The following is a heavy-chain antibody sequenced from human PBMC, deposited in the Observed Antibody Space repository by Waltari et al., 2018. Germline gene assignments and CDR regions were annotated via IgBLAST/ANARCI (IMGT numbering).Heavy chain of an antibody. Sequence: QVQLQESGPGLVKPSETLSLTCAVSGYSISSGYYWGWIRQPPGKGLEWIGSIYHSGSTYHNPSLKSRVTISVDTSKNQFSLKLSSVTAADTAVYYCARGGGIVGAIGYWGQGTLVTVSS. V-gene: IGHV4-38-2*01. J-gene: IGHJ4*02. CDR2: IYHSGST. CDR1: GYSISSGYY. CDR3: ARGGGIVGAIGY. D-gene: IGHD1-26*01.